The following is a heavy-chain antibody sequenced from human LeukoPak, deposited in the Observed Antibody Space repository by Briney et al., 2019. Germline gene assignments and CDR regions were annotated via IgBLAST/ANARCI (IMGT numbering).Heavy chain of an antibody. V-gene: IGHV3-74*01. CDR2: INPDGSTT. CDR1: GFTFSRYW. J-gene: IGHJ4*02. D-gene: IGHD1-26*01. Sequence: GGSLRLSCAASGFTFSRYWIHWVRQAPGKGLEWVSRINPDGSTTTHADSVKGRFTISRDNAKNTLYLQMSSLRAEDTAVYYCAKGEVYFDYWGQGTLVTVSS. CDR3: AKGEVYFDY.